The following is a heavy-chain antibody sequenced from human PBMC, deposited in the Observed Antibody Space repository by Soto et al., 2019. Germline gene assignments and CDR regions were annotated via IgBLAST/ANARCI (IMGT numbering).Heavy chain of an antibody. CDR3: ATVAGSVPY. CDR2: RSAYNDNI. Sequence: QLHLVQSGAEVKESGASVKVSCKASGYTFTSYPISWVRQAPGQGLEWMGWRSAYNDNIVYAQRFQGRVTLTIDTHTDTAYMELRSLRSEDTAVYYCATVAGSVPYCGQGALVTVSS. CDR1: GYTFTSYP. D-gene: IGHD2-15*01. V-gene: IGHV1-18*01. J-gene: IGHJ4*02.